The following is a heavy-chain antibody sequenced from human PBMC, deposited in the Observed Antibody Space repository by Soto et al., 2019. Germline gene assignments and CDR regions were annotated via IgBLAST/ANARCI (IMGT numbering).Heavy chain of an antibody. CDR2: IHYSGST. CDR3: ARARWLQFQVGP. V-gene: IGHV4-59*01. CDR1: GGSISSYY. D-gene: IGHD5-12*01. Sequence: SETLSLTCTVSGGSISSYYWSWIRQPPGKGLEWIGYIHYSGSTNYNPSLKSRVTISVDTSKNQFSLKLSSVTAADTAVYYCARARWLQFQVGPWGQGTLVTVSS. J-gene: IGHJ5*02.